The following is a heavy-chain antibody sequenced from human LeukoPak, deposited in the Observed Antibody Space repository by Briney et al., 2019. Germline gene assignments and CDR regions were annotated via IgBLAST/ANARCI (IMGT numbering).Heavy chain of an antibody. J-gene: IGHJ4*02. CDR1: GFTFSSYS. Sequence: PGGSLRLSCAASGFTFSSYSMNWVRQAPGKGLEWVSHISSSSTIYYADSVKGRFTISRDNAKNSLYLQMNSLRAEDTAVYYCARDAGDIVVVPAAMGDYWGQGTLVTVSS. D-gene: IGHD2-2*01. V-gene: IGHV3-48*01. CDR2: ISSSSTI. CDR3: ARDAGDIVVVPAAMGDY.